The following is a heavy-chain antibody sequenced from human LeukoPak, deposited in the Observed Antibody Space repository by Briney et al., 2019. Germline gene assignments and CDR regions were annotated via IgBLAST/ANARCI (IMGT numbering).Heavy chain of an antibody. J-gene: IGHJ4*02. Sequence: GGSLRLSCAASGFTFSSYDMHWVRQATGKGLEWVSAIGTAGDTYYPGSVKGRFTISRENAKNSLYLQMNSLRAGDTAVYYCARGLPYSGSWHYFDYWGQGTLVTVSS. CDR1: GFTFSSYD. CDR3: ARGLPYSGSWHYFDY. CDR2: IGTAGDT. V-gene: IGHV3-13*01. D-gene: IGHD1-26*01.